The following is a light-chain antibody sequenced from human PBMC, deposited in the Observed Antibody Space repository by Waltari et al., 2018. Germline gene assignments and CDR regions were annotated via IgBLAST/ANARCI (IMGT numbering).Light chain of an antibody. CDR3: QQYGSSPMYT. CDR2: CSS. V-gene: IGKV3-20*01. Sequence: EIVLTQFPGTLSLSPGDTATLSCRASQSVSSSFLAWYQQKPVQAPSLLIHCSSSRATDIPDRFSGSGSGTDFTLTISRLEPXXFAVYYCQQYGSSPMYTFGQGTKLEIK. CDR1: QSVSSSF. J-gene: IGKJ2*01.